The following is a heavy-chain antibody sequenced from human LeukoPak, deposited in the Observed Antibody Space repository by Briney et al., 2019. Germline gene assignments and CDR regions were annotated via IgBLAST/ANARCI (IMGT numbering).Heavy chain of an antibody. Sequence: PGGSLRLSCAASGFTFSSYTMNWVRQAPGKGLEWVSSISRSSSYIYYADSMKGRFTISRDNANNSLFLQMNSLRAEDTAVYYCAVSVRFERVWHYFNNWGQGTQVTVSS. CDR1: GFTFSSYT. D-gene: IGHD3-9*01. CDR2: ISRSSSYI. J-gene: IGHJ4*02. CDR3: AVSVRFERVWHYFNN. V-gene: IGHV3-21*04.